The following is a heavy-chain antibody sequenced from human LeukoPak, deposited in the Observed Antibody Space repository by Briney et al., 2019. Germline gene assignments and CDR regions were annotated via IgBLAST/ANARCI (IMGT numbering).Heavy chain of an antibody. Sequence: GGSLRLSCAASGFTVSSNYMSWVRQAPGKGLEWVSVIYSGGSTYYADSVKGRFTISRDNSKNTLYLQMNSPRAEDTAVYYCARDRRWDSSSPLDNWGQGTLVTVSS. J-gene: IGHJ4*02. CDR1: GFTVSSNY. CDR3: ARDRRWDSSSPLDN. D-gene: IGHD6-6*01. V-gene: IGHV3-66*02. CDR2: IYSGGST.